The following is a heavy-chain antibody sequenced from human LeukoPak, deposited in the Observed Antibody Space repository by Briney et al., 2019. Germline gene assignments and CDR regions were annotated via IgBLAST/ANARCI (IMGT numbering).Heavy chain of an antibody. J-gene: IGHJ6*03. CDR3: ASRHGVPPGGYYYLDF. CDR1: GYSITSNC. CDR2: IFPGDSDT. Sequence: GAPLKTSSVGAGYSITSNCNCSVLQQPAEDLLWRIIIFPGDSDTKYSPSFQGQVTISADKSINPSYLQLSTLTASDTAMYYCASRHGVPPGGYYYLDFWGKGTTVAVSS. D-gene: IGHD4-17*01. V-gene: IGHV5-51*01.